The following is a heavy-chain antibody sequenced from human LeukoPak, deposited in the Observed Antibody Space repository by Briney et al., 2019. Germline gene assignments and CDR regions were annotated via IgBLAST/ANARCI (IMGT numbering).Heavy chain of an antibody. CDR2: VDYTGRP. CDR3: VCGGGGVNYDFWSGQPFDY. J-gene: IGHJ4*02. V-gene: IGHV4-39*01. D-gene: IGHD3-3*01. Sequence: SQSLSLTRTVAAGSVSSSSYCSGWIRRPPGKGLEWFGRVDYTGRPHYHQSLPHQVTISINRSKNQFSLKVGAVTAGDAAVYLCVCGGGGVNYDFWSGQPFDYWGQGTLVTVSS. CDR1: AGSVSSSSYC.